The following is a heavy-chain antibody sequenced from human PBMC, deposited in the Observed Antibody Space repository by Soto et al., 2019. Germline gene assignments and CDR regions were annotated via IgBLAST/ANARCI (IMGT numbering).Heavy chain of an antibody. CDR1: GFTFSSYA. J-gene: IGHJ4*02. V-gene: IGHV3-23*01. CDR3: AKAHSGWYGGYYFDY. D-gene: IGHD6-19*01. Sequence: GGSLRLSCAASGFTFSSYAMCWVRQAPGKGLEWVSSISGSGGSTYYADSVKGRFTISRDNSKNTPYLQMNSLGAEDTAVYYCAKAHSGWYGGYYFDYWGQGTLVTVSS. CDR2: ISGSGGST.